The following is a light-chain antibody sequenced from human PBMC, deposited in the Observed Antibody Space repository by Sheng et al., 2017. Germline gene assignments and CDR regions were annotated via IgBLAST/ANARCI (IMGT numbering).Light chain of an antibody. CDR3: QHYNSYSKT. CDR2: AAS. V-gene: IGKV3-15*01. Sequence: EIVMTQSPATLSVSPGERATLSCRASQSVSTKLAWYQQKPGQAPRLLIYAASTRATGIPARFSGSGSGTEFTLTISTLQSEDFATYHCQHYNSYSKTFGQGTKVDFK. J-gene: IGKJ2*01. CDR1: QSVSTK.